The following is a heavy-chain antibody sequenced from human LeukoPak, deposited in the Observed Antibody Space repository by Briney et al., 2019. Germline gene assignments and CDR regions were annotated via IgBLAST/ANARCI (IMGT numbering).Heavy chain of an antibody. V-gene: IGHV4-34*01. Sequence: PSETLSLTCAVYGGFFSGDYWSWIRQPPGKGLEWIGEINHSGSTNYNPSLKSRVTISVDTSKNQFSLKLSSVTAADTAVYYCARGAYYDILTGSPRNRMYDWFDPWGQGTLVTVSS. J-gene: IGHJ5*02. CDR2: INHSGST. CDR1: GGFFSGDY. D-gene: IGHD3-9*01. CDR3: ARGAYYDILTGSPRNRMYDWFDP.